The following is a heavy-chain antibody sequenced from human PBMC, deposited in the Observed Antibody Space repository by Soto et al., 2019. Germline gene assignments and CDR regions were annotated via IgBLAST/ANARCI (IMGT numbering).Heavy chain of an antibody. CDR2: ISAYNGNT. V-gene: IGHV1-18*01. J-gene: IGHJ4*02. CDR1: GYTFTSYG. D-gene: IGHD6-13*01. Sequence: QVQLVQCGAEVKTPGASVKVSCKASGYTFTSYGISWVRQAPGHGLEWMGWISAYNGNTNYAQKLQGRVTMTTDTSTSTAYMELRSLRSDDTAVYYCARDLLGIAAAGALYYFDYWGQGTLVTVSS. CDR3: ARDLLGIAAAGALYYFDY.